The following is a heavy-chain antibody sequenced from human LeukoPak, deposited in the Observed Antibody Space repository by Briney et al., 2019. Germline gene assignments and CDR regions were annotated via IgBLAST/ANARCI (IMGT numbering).Heavy chain of an antibody. CDR1: GFTLSRSW. CDR3: ANLGHSD. Sequence: GGSLRLSCAVSGFTLSRSWMSWVRQTPGKGLEWVATINVDGSDKYYVDSVKGRFTISRDAAKNSLYLQMNSLRVEDTAVYHCANLGHSDWGQGTLVTVSS. V-gene: IGHV3-7*01. J-gene: IGHJ4*02. CDR2: INVDGSDK. D-gene: IGHD5-18*01.